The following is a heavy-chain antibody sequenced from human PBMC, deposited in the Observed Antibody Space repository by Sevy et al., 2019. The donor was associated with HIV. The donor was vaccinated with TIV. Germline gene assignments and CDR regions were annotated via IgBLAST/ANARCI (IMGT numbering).Heavy chain of an antibody. J-gene: IGHJ4*02. V-gene: IGHV3-7*01. D-gene: IGHD1-26*01. CDR1: GLTSRTYW. Sequence: GGSLRLSCVVSGLTSRTYWMHWVRRAPGKGLEWVASINPDGGESYYVASVKGQFTISRDNTKNSLYLQMTSLRAEDTAAYYCARGGGADFDYWGQGTLVTVSS. CDR3: ARGGGADFDY. CDR2: INPDGGES.